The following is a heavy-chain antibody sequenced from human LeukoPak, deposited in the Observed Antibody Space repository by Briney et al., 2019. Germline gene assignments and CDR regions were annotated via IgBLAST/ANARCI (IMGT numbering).Heavy chain of an antibody. CDR1: GGSISGYY. J-gene: IGHJ2*01. V-gene: IGHV4-59*01. Sequence: PSETLSLTCSVSGGSISGYYWSWIRQPPGKGLEWIALILYSGSTTYNPSLKSRVTTSVDTSKNQFSLRLSSVTAADTAVYYCARGYGGRLGYFDLWGRGTLVTVSS. CDR3: ARGYGGRLGYFDL. D-gene: IGHD4-23*01. CDR2: ILYSGST.